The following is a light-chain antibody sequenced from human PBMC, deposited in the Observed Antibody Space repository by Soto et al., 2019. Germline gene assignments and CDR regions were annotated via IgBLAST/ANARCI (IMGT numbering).Light chain of an antibody. J-gene: IGLJ2*01. Sequence: QSALTQPPSASGSLGQSVTISCTGTSRDVGGYNYVSWYQQHPGKAPKLMIYEVSKRPSGVPDRFSGSKSGNTASLTVSGLQAEDEADYYCSSYAGSNNVVFGGGTKVTVL. CDR3: SSYAGSNNVV. CDR1: SRDVGGYNY. V-gene: IGLV2-8*01. CDR2: EVS.